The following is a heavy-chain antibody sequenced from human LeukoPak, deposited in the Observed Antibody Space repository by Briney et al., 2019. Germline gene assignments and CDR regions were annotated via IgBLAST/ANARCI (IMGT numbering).Heavy chain of an antibody. D-gene: IGHD1-26*01. CDR1: GSSISGYY. CDR3: ARHISSGGTYAHFDY. CDR2: LHPSGAT. V-gene: IGHV4-4*07. J-gene: IGHJ4*02. Sequence: SETLSLTCTVSGSSISGYYWNWIRQPAGKGLEWIGRLHPSGATNYNPSLKSRITMSLDTSKNQFSLKLNSVTAADTAVYYCARHISSGGTYAHFDYWGQGTLVTVSS.